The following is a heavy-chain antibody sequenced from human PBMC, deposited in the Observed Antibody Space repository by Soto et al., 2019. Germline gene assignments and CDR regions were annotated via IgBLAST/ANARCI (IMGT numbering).Heavy chain of an antibody. J-gene: IGHJ5*01. CDR2: ISSSTSYV. D-gene: IGHD2-2*01. CDR3: ARDPSEGRVGNWFES. Sequence: PEGSLRRSCAASGFTISSYAVSWVRQAPGKGLEWVASISSSTSYVYYAYSVKGRFSTSRDNAKNILYLEMYALRTEDTAVYYCARDPSEGRVGNWFESWGQGTLVTVSS. CDR1: GFTISSYA. V-gene: IGHV3-21*06.